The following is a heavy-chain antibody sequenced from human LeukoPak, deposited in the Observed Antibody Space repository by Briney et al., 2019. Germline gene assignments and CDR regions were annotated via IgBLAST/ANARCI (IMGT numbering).Heavy chain of an antibody. D-gene: IGHD6-13*01. Sequence: GGSLRLSCAASGFTLRNDAMSLFGQAAGKGLEWVSTISGGGDSTNYADSVKGRFAISRDNFQGTISLQLNSLRAEDTAIYYCAKSSSSWTDFDHWGQGTLVTVSS. CDR2: ISGGGDST. CDR3: AKSSSSWTDFDH. CDR1: GFTLRNDA. V-gene: IGHV3-23*01. J-gene: IGHJ5*02.